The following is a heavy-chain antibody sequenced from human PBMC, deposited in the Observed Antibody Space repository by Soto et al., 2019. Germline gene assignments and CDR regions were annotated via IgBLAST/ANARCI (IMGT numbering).Heavy chain of an antibody. D-gene: IGHD3-9*01. CDR3: ARVIRRGRYFDWLSPQIDAFDI. V-gene: IGHV1-18*01. Sequence: ASVKVSCKASGYTFTSHGISWVRQAPGQGLERMGWISAYNGNTNYAQKLQGRVTMTTDTSTSTAYMELRSLRSDDTAVYYCARVIRRGRYFDWLSPQIDAFDIWGQGTMVTVSS. J-gene: IGHJ3*02. CDR1: GYTFTSHG. CDR2: ISAYNGNT.